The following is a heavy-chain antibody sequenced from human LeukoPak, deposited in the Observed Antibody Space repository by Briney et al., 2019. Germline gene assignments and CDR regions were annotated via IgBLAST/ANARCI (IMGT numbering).Heavy chain of an antibody. CDR1: DGSISSYY. Sequence: SETLSLTCTVSDGSISSYYWSWLRQPPGKGLEWIGYIYYSGSNNYNPSLKSRVSISVDTSKNQFSLKLSSVTAADPAVYYCARGTSHITGQVYYMDVWGKGTTVTISS. V-gene: IGHV4-59*01. J-gene: IGHJ6*03. CDR3: ARGTSHITGQVYYMDV. D-gene: IGHD1-14*01. CDR2: IYYSGSN.